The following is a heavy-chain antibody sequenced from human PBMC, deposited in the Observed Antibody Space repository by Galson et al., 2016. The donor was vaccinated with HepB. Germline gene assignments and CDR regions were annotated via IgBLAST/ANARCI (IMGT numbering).Heavy chain of an antibody. Sequence: RQAPGKGLEWVAVVSYDGTNKYYADSGKGRFTISRDNSKNTLYLQLNSLRAEDTAVYYCAREGPDNSNFFDYWGQGTLVTVSS. J-gene: IGHJ4*02. CDR2: VSYDGTNK. CDR3: AREGPDNSNFFDY. V-gene: IGHV3-30*04. D-gene: IGHD5-24*01.